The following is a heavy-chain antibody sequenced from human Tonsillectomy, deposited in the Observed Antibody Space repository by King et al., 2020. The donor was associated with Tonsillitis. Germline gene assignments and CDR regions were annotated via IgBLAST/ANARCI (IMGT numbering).Heavy chain of an antibody. CDR2: IGSSGGYI. D-gene: IGHD3-22*01. J-gene: IGHJ3*02. Sequence: VQLVESGGGLVKPGGSLRLSCAASEFIFSTYTMNWVRQAPGKGLEWVSSIGSSGGYIYYADSVKGRFTITSDNAENSLYLQMNSLRAEDTAVYYCARVKKYYYDSSGYPLDTFDIWGQGTMVTVSS. CDR3: ARVKKYYYDSSGYPLDTFDI. V-gene: IGHV3-21*01. CDR1: EFIFSTYT.